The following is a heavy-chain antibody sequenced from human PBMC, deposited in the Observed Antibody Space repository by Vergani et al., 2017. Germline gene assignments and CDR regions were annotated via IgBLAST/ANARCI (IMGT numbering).Heavy chain of an antibody. J-gene: IGHJ4*02. CDR3: AKDSTPFDY. CDR2: ISSSSSYI. D-gene: IGHD2-15*01. V-gene: IGHV3-21*04. CDR1: GFTFSSYS. Sequence: EVQLVESGGGLVKPGGSLRLSCAASGFTFSSYSMNWVRQAPGKGLEWVSSISSSSSYIYYADSVKGRFTISRDNAKNALYLQMNSLRAEDTAVYYCAKDSTPFDYWGQGTLVTVSA.